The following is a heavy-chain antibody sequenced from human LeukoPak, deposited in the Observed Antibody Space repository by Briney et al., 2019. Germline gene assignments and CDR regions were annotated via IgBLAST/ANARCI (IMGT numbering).Heavy chain of an antibody. CDR2: INPNSGGT. V-gene: IGHV1-2*02. J-gene: IGHJ4*02. CDR3: ARDAVDIAVAGTFDY. CDR1: GYTFTGYY. Sequence: ASVKVSCKASGYTFTGYYMHWVRQAPGQGLEWMGWINPNSGGTNYAQKFQDRVTMTRDTSISTAYMELSRLRSDDTAVYYCARDAVDIAVAGTFDYWGQGTLVTVSS. D-gene: IGHD6-19*01.